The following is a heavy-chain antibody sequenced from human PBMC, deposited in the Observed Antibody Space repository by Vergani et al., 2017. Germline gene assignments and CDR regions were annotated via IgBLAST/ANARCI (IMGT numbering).Heavy chain of an antibody. Sequence: EVQLLESGGSLKQPGGSVRLSCAASGFTFSTYAMHWVRQAPGKGLEWVSALTGGGGSTYYSASFKGRFIISRDNSRDTLYLQMNSLRPEDTATYYCVKDAASNENFFDSWGQGTLVTVSS. D-gene: IGHD1-1*01. J-gene: IGHJ4*02. CDR1: GFTFSTYA. CDR2: LTGGGGST. V-gene: IGHV3-23*01. CDR3: VKDAASNENFFDS.